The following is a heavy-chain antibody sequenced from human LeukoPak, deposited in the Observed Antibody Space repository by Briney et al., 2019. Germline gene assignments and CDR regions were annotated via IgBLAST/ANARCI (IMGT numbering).Heavy chain of an antibody. D-gene: IGHD3-10*02. CDR1: GFTFSSHN. V-gene: IGHV3-48*04. Sequence: GGSLRLSCAASGFTFSSHNMNWVRQAPGKGLEWVSDISSSGSTIYYADSVKGRFTISRDNAKNSLYLQMNSLRAEDTAVYYCAELGITMIGGVWGKGTTVTISS. J-gene: IGHJ6*04. CDR2: ISSSGSTI. CDR3: AELGITMIGGV.